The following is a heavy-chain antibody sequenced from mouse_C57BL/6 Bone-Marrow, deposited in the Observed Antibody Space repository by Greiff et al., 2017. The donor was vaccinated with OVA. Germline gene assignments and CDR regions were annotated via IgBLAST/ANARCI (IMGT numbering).Heavy chain of an antibody. V-gene: IGHV1-26*01. D-gene: IGHD2-3*01. J-gene: IGHJ3*01. CDR2: INPNNGGT. CDR1: GYTFTDYY. CDR3: GPDGYYWFAY. Sequence: VQLKQSGPELVKPGASVKISCKASGYTFTDYYMNWVKQSHGKSLEWIGDINPNNGGTSYNQKFKGKATLTVDKSSSTAYMGLSSLTSEDSAVYYSGPDGYYWFAYWGQGTLVTVSA.